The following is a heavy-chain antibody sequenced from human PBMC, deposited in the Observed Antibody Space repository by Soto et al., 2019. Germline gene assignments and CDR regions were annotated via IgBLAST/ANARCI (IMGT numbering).Heavy chain of an antibody. CDR1: GYTFTSYV. CDR2: ISAYNGNT. CDR3: ARDRRNYYSSSWRYYYYGMDG. Sequence: ASVKVSCKASGYTFTSYVISWVRQAPGQGLEWMGWISAYNGNTNYAQKLQGRVTMTTDTSTSTAYMELRSLRSDDTAVYYCARDRRNYYSSSWRYYYYGMDGWGRGTTVTVSS. J-gene: IGHJ6*02. V-gene: IGHV1-18*01. D-gene: IGHD6-13*01.